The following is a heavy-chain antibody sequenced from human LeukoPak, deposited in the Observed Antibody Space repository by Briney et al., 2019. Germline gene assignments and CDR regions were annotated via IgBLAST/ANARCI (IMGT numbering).Heavy chain of an antibody. J-gene: IGHJ5*02. V-gene: IGHV4-39*07. CDR1: GVSISSSNSY. D-gene: IGHD6-6*01. Sequence: ASETLSLTCTVSGVSISSSNSYWGWIRQPPGKGLEWIGEINHSGSTNYNPSLKSRVTISVDTSKNQFSLKLSSVTAADTAVYYCARGASSIAARRRNWFDPWGQGTLVTVSS. CDR3: ARGASSIAARRRNWFDP. CDR2: INHSGST.